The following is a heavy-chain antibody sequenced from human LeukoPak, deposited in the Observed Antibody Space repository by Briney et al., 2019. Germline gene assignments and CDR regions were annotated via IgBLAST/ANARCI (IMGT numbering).Heavy chain of an antibody. D-gene: IGHD5-12*01. J-gene: IGHJ4*02. V-gene: IGHV1-2*02. CDR1: GYAFTGYY. CDR3: ARVKMTSGYYAFDY. Sequence: ASVKVSCKASGYAFTGYYMHWVRQAPGQGLEWMGWINPNSGGTNYAQKFQGRVTMTRDTSISTAYMELSRLKSDDTAVYYCARVKMTSGYYAFDYWGQGTLVTVSS. CDR2: INPNSGGT.